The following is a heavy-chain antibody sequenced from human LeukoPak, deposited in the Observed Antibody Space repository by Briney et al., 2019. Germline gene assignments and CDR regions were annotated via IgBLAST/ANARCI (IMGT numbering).Heavy chain of an antibody. CDR1: GFTFSSYW. J-gene: IGHJ4*02. CDR2: ITSSSSYI. V-gene: IGHV3-21*01. D-gene: IGHD5-12*01. Sequence: GGSLRLSCAASGFTFSSYWMSWVRQAPGKGLEWVSSITSSSSYIYYADSVKGRFTISRDNAKNSLYLQMNGLRAEDTALYYCARDKDQYSGYDSGLFDYWGQGTLVTVSS. CDR3: ARDKDQYSGYDSGLFDY.